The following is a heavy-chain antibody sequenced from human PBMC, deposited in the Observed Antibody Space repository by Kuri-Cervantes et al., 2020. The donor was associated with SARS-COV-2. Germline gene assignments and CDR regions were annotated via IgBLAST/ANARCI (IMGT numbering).Heavy chain of an antibody. J-gene: IGHJ5*02. CDR3: AKVRNWDFDH. Sequence: GESLKISCAASGFTFSSYGMHWVRQAPGKGLEWVAVISYDGSNKYYADSVKGRFTISRDNSKNTLYLQMNSLRAEDTAVYYCAKVRNWDFDHWGQGVLVTVSS. CDR2: ISYDGSNK. D-gene: IGHD7-27*01. V-gene: IGHV3-30*18. CDR1: GFTFSSYG.